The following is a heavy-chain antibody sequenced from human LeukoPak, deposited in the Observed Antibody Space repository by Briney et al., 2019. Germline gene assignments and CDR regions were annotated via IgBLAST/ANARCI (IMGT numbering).Heavy chain of an antibody. V-gene: IGHV3-15*01. Sequence: GGSLRLSCAVSGFTFSHAWMSWVRQAPGKGLEWVGRIKSKIDGGATDYGAPVKGRFTISRDDSKNTLYLQMNSLRAEDTAVYYCAKCFLYDSSGYDAFDIWGQGTMVTVSS. CDR2: IKSKIDGGAT. CDR3: AKCFLYDSSGYDAFDI. D-gene: IGHD3-22*01. CDR1: GFTFSHAW. J-gene: IGHJ3*02.